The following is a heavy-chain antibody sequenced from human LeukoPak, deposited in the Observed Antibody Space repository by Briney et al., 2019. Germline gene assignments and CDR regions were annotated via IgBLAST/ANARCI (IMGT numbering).Heavy chain of an antibody. Sequence: GASVKVSCKASGYTFTGYYMHWVRQAPGQGLEWMGRINPNSGGTNYAQKFQGRVTMTRETSISTAYMELSRLRSDDTAVYYCARDSLLGDYYYMDVWGKGTTVTVSS. V-gene: IGHV1-2*06. D-gene: IGHD3-10*01. CDR2: INPNSGGT. J-gene: IGHJ6*03. CDR3: ARDSLLGDYYYMDV. CDR1: GYTFTGYY.